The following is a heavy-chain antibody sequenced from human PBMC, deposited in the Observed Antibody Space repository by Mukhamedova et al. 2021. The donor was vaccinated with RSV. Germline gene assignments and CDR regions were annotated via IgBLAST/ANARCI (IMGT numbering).Heavy chain of an antibody. J-gene: IGHJ4*02. Sequence: QAPGKGLEWVAVISYDGSNKLYADSVKGRFTISRDNSKNTLYLQMNSLRVEDTAVYYCTRGRGEWEVLVPPFDYWGQGTLVTVSS. CDR3: TRGRGEWEVLVPPFDY. D-gene: IGHD1-26*01. CDR2: ISYDGSNK. V-gene: IGHV3-30*04.